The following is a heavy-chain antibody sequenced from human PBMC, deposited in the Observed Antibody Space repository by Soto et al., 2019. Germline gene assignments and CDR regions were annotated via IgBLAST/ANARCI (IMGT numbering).Heavy chain of an antibody. CDR1: GGTFSSYA. CDR3: ASKGYCSGGSCRYYYYGMDV. Sequence: QVQLVQSGAEVKKPGSSVKVSCKASGGTFSSYAISWVRQAPGQGLEWMGGIIPIFGTANYEQKFQGKVTITADESTSTAYMELSSLRSEDTAVYYCASKGYCSGGSCRYYYYGMDVWGQGTTVTVSS. D-gene: IGHD2-15*01. CDR2: IIPIFGTA. J-gene: IGHJ6*02. V-gene: IGHV1-69*01.